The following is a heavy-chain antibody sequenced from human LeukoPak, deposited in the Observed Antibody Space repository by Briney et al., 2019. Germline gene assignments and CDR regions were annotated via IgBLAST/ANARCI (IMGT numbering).Heavy chain of an antibody. D-gene: IGHD1-26*01. CDR2: TYYRSGWHY. CDR1: GDSVLSSTVA. J-gene: IGHJ1*01. CDR3: ARWDHAGAYLDN. Sequence: SQTLSLTCAISGDSVLSSTVAWNWIRQSPPRGLEGLGRTYYRSGWHYEYAVSVRGRIRIDSDTSRSEFSLHLNSVTPADTAVYYCARWDHAGAYLDNWGQGSLVTVSS. V-gene: IGHV6-1*01.